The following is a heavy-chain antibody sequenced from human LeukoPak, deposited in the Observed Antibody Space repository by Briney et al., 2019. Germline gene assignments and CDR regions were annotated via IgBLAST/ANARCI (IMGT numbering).Heavy chain of an antibody. CDR1: GFTFSRYG. CDR2: IWYDGSNK. V-gene: IGHV3-33*08. J-gene: IGHJ4*02. CDR3: ARPYYYGSGSYYPLDY. D-gene: IGHD3-10*01. Sequence: QPGRSLRLSCAASGFTFSRYGMHWVRQAPGKGLEWVAVIWYDGSNKYYADSVKGRFTISRDNSKSTVSLQMNSLRAEDTAVYYCARPYYYGSGSYYPLDYWGQGTLVTVSS.